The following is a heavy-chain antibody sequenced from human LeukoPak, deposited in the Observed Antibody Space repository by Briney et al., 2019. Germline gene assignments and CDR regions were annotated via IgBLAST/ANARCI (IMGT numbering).Heavy chain of an antibody. CDR2: IYYSGST. CDR1: GGSISSSSYY. D-gene: IGHD1-26*01. J-gene: IGHJ4*02. V-gene: IGHV4-39*07. Sequence: SETLSLTCTVSGGSISSSSYYWGWIRQPPGKGLEWIGSIYYSGSTYYNPSLKSRVTISVDTSKNQFSLKLSSVTAADTVVYYCARTYSGRSYYFDCWGQGTLVTVSS. CDR3: ARTYSGRSYYFDC.